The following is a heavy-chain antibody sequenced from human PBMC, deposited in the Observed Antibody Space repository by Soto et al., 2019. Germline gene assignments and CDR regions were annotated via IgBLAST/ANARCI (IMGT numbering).Heavy chain of an antibody. Sequence: EVQLVESGGGPVKPGGSLRLSCAASGFIFSTYSMNWVRQTPGKGLEWVSSISRSSDHMYYADSVRGRFTISRDNAKNSLFLQMNSLRAEDTAVYYCTRAISGGPFDYWGQGALVTVSS. CDR3: TRAISGGPFDY. V-gene: IGHV3-21*01. D-gene: IGHD2-15*01. CDR2: ISRSSDHM. J-gene: IGHJ4*02. CDR1: GFIFSTYS.